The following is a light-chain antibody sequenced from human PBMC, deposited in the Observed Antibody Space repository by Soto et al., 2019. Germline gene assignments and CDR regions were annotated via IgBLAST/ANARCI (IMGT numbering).Light chain of an antibody. CDR1: QSVSSSD. Sequence: EIVLTQSPGTLSLSPGERATLSCRASQSVSSSDLAWYQQKPGQAPRLLIHGATTRATGIPARFSGSGSGTEFTLTISSLQSEDFAVYYCQQYNNWPRTFGQGTKVDIK. CDR2: GAT. CDR3: QQYNNWPRT. J-gene: IGKJ1*01. V-gene: IGKV3-15*01.